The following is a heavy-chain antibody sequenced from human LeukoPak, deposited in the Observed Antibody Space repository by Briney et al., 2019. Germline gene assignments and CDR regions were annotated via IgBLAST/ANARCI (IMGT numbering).Heavy chain of an antibody. D-gene: IGHD6-6*01. V-gene: IGHV1-69*04. CDR3: ARAKDSSSFYYYYMDV. J-gene: IGHJ6*03. CDR2: IIPILGIA. CDR1: GGTFSSYA. Sequence: SVKVSCKASGGTFSSYAISWVRQAPGQGLEWMGRIIPILGIANYAQKFQGRVTITADKSTSTAYMELSSLRSEDTAVYYCARAKDSSSFYYYYMDVWGKGTTVTVSS.